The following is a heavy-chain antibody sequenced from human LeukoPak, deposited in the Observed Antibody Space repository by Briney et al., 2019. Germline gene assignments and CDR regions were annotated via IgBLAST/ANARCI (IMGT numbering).Heavy chain of an antibody. J-gene: IGHJ4*02. CDR3: ARVTGYIVEDYFDY. CDR1: GGSISSYY. CDR2: IYYSGST. Sequence: SETLSLTCSVSGGSISSYYWSWIRQPPGKGLEWIGYIYYSGSTNYNPSLKSRVTISVDTSKNQFSLRLSSVTTADTAVYYCARVTGYIVEDYFDYWGQGTLVTVSS. D-gene: IGHD3-22*01. V-gene: IGHV4-59*01.